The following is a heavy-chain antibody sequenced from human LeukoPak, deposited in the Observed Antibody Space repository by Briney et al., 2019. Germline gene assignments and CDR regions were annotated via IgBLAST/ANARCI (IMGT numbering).Heavy chain of an antibody. CDR1: GGTFSSYA. D-gene: IGHD3-3*01. J-gene: IGHJ6*02. V-gene: IGHV1-69*04. Sequence: ASVKVSCKASGGTFSSYAISWVRQAPGQGLEWMGRIIPILGIANYAQKFQGRVTITADKSTSTAYMELSSLRSEDTAVYYCARGPSPYYDFWSGYYTGGYYGMDVWGQGTTVTVSS. CDR2: IIPILGIA. CDR3: ARGPSPYYDFWSGYYTGGYYGMDV.